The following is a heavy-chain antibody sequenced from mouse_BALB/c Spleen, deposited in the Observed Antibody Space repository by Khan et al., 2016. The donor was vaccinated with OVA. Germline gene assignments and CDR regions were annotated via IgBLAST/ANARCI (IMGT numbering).Heavy chain of an antibody. Sequence: EVELVESGPGLVKPSQSLSLTCTVTGYSITSGYGWNWIRQFPGNKLEWMGYISYSGSTNYNPSLKSRISITRDTSKNQFFLQLNSVTTEDTATYYCARKATIKYWGQGTTLTVSS. CDR2: ISYSGST. D-gene: IGHD3-2*02. V-gene: IGHV3-2*02. CDR3: ARKATIKY. CDR1: GYSITSGYG. J-gene: IGHJ2*01.